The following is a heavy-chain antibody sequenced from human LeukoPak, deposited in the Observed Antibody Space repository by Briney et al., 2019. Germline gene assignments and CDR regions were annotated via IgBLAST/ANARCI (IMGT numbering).Heavy chain of an antibody. CDR2: IYPGDSDT. CDR3: ARQDRYCTNGVCYLDAFDI. CDR1: GYSFTSYW. J-gene: IGHJ3*02. Sequence: GESLKTSCKGSGYSFTSYWIGWARQMPGKGLEWMGIIYPGDSDTRYSPSFQGQVTISADKSISPAYLQWSSLKASDTAMYYCARQDRYCTNGVCYLDAFDIWGQGTMVTVSS. V-gene: IGHV5-51*01. D-gene: IGHD2-8*01.